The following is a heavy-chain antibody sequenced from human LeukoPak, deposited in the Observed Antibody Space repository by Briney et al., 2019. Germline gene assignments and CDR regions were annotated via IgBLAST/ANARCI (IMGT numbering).Heavy chain of an antibody. V-gene: IGHV1-8*01. D-gene: IGHD3-3*01. CDR1: GYTFTSYD. J-gene: IGHJ5*02. Sequence: ASVKVSCKASGYTFTSYDINWVRQATGQGLEWMGWMNPNSGKTGYAQKFQGRVTMTRNTSISTAYMELSSLRSEDTAVYYCARALPLITIFGVVIKINNWFDPWGQGTLVTVSS. CDR2: MNPNSGKT. CDR3: ARALPLITIFGVVIKINNWFDP.